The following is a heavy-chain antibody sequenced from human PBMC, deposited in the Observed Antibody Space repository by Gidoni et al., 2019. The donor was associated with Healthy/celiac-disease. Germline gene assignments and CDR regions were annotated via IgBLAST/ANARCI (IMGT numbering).Heavy chain of an antibody. CDR2: IKHSGST. J-gene: IGHJ4*02. V-gene: IGHV4-34*01. D-gene: IGHD6-13*01. CDR3: AREGAARTLFFDY. Sequence: GGSFSGYYWSWIRQPPGTGLEWIGEIKHSGSTNYNPSLKSRVTTSEHTSTNQFSLKLSSVTAAATAVYYSAREGAARTLFFDYLGQGTLVTFSS. CDR1: GGSFSGYY.